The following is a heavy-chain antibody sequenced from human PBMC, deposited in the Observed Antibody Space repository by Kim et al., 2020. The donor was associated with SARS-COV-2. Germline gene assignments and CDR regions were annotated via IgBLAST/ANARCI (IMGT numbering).Heavy chain of an antibody. D-gene: IGHD1-1*01. CDR2: INHSGST. CDR3: AGEGGTAGYYGMDV. V-gene: IGHV4-34*01. Sequence: SETLSLTCAVYGGSFSGYYWSWIRQPPGKGLEWIGEINHSGSTNYNPSLKSRVTISVDTSKNQFSLKLSSVTAADTAVYYCAGEGGTAGYYGMDVWGQG. CDR1: GGSFSGYY. J-gene: IGHJ6*02.